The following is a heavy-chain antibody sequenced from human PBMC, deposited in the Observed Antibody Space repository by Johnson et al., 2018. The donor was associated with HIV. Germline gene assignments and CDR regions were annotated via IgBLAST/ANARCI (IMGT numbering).Heavy chain of an antibody. CDR2: INWNGGNT. J-gene: IGHJ3*02. V-gene: IGHV3-20*04. Sequence: EVQLVESGGGVVRPGGSLRLSCAASGFTFDDYGMTWVRQPPGKGLEWVSSINWNGGNTEYKESVKGRFTISRDNAKNSLYLQMNSLRAEDTAVYYCARGVRDSSGYPFAFDIWGQGTMVSVSS. D-gene: IGHD3-22*01. CDR1: GFTFDDYG. CDR3: ARGVRDSSGYPFAFDI.